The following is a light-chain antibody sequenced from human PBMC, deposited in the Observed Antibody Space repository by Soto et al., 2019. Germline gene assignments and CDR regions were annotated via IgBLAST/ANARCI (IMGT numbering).Light chain of an antibody. V-gene: IGLV2-14*01. CDR2: EVS. CDR3: TSYTRSSTRV. Sequence: QSALTQPASVSGSPGQSITISCTGTSSDVGGYKYVSWYQQHPGKAPKLMIYEVSNRPSGVSNRFSGSKSGNTASLTISGLQAEDEDDYYCTSYTRSSTRVFGGGAKLTVL. J-gene: IGLJ3*02. CDR1: SSDVGGYKY.